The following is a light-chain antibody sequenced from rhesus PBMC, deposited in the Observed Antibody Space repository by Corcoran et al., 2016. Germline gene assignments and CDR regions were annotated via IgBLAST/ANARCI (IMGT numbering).Light chain of an antibody. CDR2: HDS. J-gene: IGLJ1*01. CDR3: QVWDSSSNHYI. CDR1: NIGKKN. Sequence: SYDVTQQRSVSVSPGQTATITCGGDNIGKKNVHWYQQKPAQAPVLVIYHDSDRPSGIPERFSGSNSGNTATLTISGVEAGDEADYYCQVWDSSSNHYIFGAGTRLTVL. V-gene: IGLV3-29*01.